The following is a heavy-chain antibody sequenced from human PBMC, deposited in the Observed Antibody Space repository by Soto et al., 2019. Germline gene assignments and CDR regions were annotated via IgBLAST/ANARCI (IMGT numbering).Heavy chain of an antibody. D-gene: IGHD3-10*01. CDR1: GGSISSGDYY. Sequence: SETLSLTCTVSGGSISSGDYYWSWIRHHPGKGLEWIGHIYDSGSTDYSPSLKSRVAISKDTSKNQFSLTMTSVTAADTAIYYCVRQGIGNLHGLVDVWGQGTAVTVSS. V-gene: IGHV4-30-4*08. CDR3: VRQGIGNLHGLVDV. CDR2: IYDSGST. J-gene: IGHJ6*02.